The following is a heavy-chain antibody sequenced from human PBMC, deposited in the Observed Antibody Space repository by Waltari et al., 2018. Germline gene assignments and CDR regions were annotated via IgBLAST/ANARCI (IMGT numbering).Heavy chain of an antibody. V-gene: IGHV3-7*03. CDR3: ARAYSGSYFSYYYGMDV. D-gene: IGHD1-26*01. Sequence: EVQLVESGGGLVQPGGSLRLSCAASGFTFSSYWMSWVRKAPGKGLEWVANIKQDGSGKDYVDSVKGRFTISRDNAKNSMYLQMNSLRAEDTAVYYCARAYSGSYFSYYYGMDVWGQGTTVTVSS. CDR1: GFTFSSYW. J-gene: IGHJ6*02. CDR2: IKQDGSGK.